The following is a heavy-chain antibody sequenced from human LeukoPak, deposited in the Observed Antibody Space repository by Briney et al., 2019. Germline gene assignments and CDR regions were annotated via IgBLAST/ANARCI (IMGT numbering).Heavy chain of an antibody. Sequence: GGSLRLSCAVSGVTLSNSVMHWVRQAPDKGLEWVAAISGDGNSKYYGESVKGRFAISRDTSTNTLYVDMNSLQPEDTAMYYCARERLMVYAMRLDWFDPWGQGTLVTVSS. J-gene: IGHJ5*02. CDR3: ARERLMVYAMRLDWFDP. CDR1: GVTLSNSV. CDR2: ISGDGNSK. D-gene: IGHD2-8*01. V-gene: IGHV3-30*09.